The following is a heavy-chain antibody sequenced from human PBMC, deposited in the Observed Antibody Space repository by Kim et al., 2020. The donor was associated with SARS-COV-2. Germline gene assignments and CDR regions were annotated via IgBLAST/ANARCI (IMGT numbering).Heavy chain of an antibody. J-gene: IGHJ4*02. CDR3: ARRLGSKHFDY. D-gene: IGHD2-15*01. Sequence: DKRYSPSLKRRLTHTKDTSKNQVVLTMTHMDPVDTATYYCARRLGSKHFDYWGQGTLVTVSS. V-gene: IGHV2-5*01. CDR2: DK.